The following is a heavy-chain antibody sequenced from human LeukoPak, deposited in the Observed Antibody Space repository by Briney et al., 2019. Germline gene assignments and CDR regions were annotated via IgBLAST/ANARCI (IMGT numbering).Heavy chain of an antibody. CDR2: INPNSGGT. CDR1: VYTFTDYY. V-gene: IGHV1-2*02. J-gene: IGHJ5*02. CDR3: ARDQRLRFLEWLPHGWFVP. D-gene: IGHD3-3*01. Sequence: SVTVSFPASVYTFTDYYMHGVRQAPGQGLEWMGWINPNSGGTNYAQKLQGRVTMTTDTYTSTAYMELSSLTSDDPAVYYCARDQRLRFLEWLPHGWFVPWRQAGLAAVCS.